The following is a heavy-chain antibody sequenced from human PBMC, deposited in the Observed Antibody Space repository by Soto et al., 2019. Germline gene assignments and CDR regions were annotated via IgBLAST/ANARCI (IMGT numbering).Heavy chain of an antibody. CDR2: ISGGGGNK. CDR1: GVTFTSYA. Sequence: EMQLLESGGGLVQRGGSLRLSCAAPGVTFTSYAMTWVRKPPGKGLEGGSGISGGGGNKYYADSVKGRFTFPRDNSKTTLYLQMSSLRADDTALYYCAKGHGPIVEVPYASRYGLEVWGQGTTVTVSS. D-gene: IGHD2-2*01. J-gene: IGHJ6*02. CDR3: AKGHGPIVEVPYASRYGLEV. V-gene: IGHV3-23*01.